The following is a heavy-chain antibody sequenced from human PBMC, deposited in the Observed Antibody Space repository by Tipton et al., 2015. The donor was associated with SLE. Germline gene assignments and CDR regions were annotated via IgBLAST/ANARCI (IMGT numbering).Heavy chain of an antibody. V-gene: IGHV3-30*02. CDR1: GFTYSGYA. CDR3: AGGTGAYFDH. Sequence: QLVQSGGGLIQSGGSLRLSCATSGFTYSGYAMHWVRQAPGKGLEWVAFIRADGSNKDYADSVKGRFTISRDNSKNTLYLQMNRLRVEDTAVYYCAGGTGAYFDHWGQGTLVTVSS. J-gene: IGHJ4*02. D-gene: IGHD3-16*01. CDR2: IRADGSNK.